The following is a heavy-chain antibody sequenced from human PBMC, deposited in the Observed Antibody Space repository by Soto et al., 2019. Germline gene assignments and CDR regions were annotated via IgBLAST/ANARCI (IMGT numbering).Heavy chain of an antibody. V-gene: IGHV4-39*01. Sequence: KTSETLSLTCSVSGDSTTSDAYYWGWIRQPPGKGLEWLGSIYYSGYTYYNPSLKSRVTISVDRSRNQFSLNLRSVTAAVTAVYYCVSGTSFYDVLTGYYVDRLFDPWGQGTLVTVSS. CDR1: GDSTTSDAYY. CDR3: VSGTSFYDVLTGYYVDRLFDP. D-gene: IGHD3-9*01. J-gene: IGHJ5*02. CDR2: IYYSGYT.